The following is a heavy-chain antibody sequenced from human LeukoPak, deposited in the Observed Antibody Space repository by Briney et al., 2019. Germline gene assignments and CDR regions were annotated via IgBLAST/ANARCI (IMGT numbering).Heavy chain of an antibody. CDR1: GFTFSSYA. D-gene: IGHD3-10*02. V-gene: IGHV3-48*03. CDR2: ISGSGSTI. CDR3: AELGITMIGGV. Sequence: GGSLRLSCAASGFTFSSYAMSWVRQAPGKGLEWVSSISGSGSTIYYADSVKGRFTISRDNAKNSLYLQMNSLRAEDTAVYYCAELGITMIGGVWGKGTTVTISS. J-gene: IGHJ6*04.